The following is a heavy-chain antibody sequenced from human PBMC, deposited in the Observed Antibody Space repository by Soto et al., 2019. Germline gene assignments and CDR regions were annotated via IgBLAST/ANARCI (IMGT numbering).Heavy chain of an antibody. CDR3: ARGGYFYDSSGYPEYYFDY. J-gene: IGHJ4*02. Sequence: QVQLMQSGAEVKKPGASVKVSCKASGYTFIIYGISWVRQASGQGLEWMGWMSADNGNTNYAQNFQGRVTMTTDTSTSTAYMELRSLRSDDSAVYYCARGGYFYDSSGYPEYYFDYWGQGTLVTVSS. CDR2: MSADNGNT. D-gene: IGHD3-22*01. V-gene: IGHV1-18*01. CDR1: GYTFIIYG.